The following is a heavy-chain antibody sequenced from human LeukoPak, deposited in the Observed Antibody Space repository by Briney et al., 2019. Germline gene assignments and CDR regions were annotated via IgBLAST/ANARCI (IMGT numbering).Heavy chain of an antibody. J-gene: IGHJ4*02. Sequence: PGGSLRLSCGASGLSFSDYGMHSGRQAPGKGREWVAFIRHDGNKKYLPESMKGRFSVSRDNSKYTLYLQMNSLRAEDTAVYYCAKAPEPYYDFWSGYYPYYFDYWGQGTLVTVSS. CDR1: GLSFSDYG. V-gene: IGHV3-30*02. CDR3: AKAPEPYYDFWSGYYPYYFDY. D-gene: IGHD3-3*01. CDR2: IRHDGNKK.